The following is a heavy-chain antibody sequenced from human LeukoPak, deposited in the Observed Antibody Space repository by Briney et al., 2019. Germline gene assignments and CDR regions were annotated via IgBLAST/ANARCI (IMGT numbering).Heavy chain of an antibody. J-gene: IGHJ6*02. Sequence: SETLSLTCTVSGGSITTSSYYWGWIRQPPGKGLEWIGIIYYSGSTNYNPSLRSRVTISVTTSKNQFSLKVSSVTAADTAVYYCARHFYGSGSYRAYGMDVWGQGTTVTVSS. CDR2: IYYSGST. V-gene: IGHV4-39*01. D-gene: IGHD3-10*01. CDR3: ARHFYGSGSYRAYGMDV. CDR1: GGSITTSSYY.